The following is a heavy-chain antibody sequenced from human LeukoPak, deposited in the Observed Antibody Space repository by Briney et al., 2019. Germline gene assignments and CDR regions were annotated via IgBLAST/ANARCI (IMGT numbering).Heavy chain of an antibody. Sequence: GGSLRLSWAASGNYWMHWVRKVPGKGLVWVSHINSDGSWTSYADSVKGRFTISKDNAKNTVYLQMNSLRAEDTAVYYCVSFYETYWGRGTLVTVSS. J-gene: IGHJ4*02. D-gene: IGHD2/OR15-2a*01. CDR3: VSFYETY. CDR2: INSDGSWT. V-gene: IGHV3-74*01. CDR1: GNYW.